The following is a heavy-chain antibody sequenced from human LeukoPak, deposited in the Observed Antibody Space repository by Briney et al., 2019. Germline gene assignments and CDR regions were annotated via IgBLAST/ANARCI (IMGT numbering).Heavy chain of an antibody. D-gene: IGHD2-15*01. V-gene: IGHV4-59*01. CDR3: ARAYCSGGSRYLGDY. CDR2: IYYSGST. Sequence: SETLSLTCTVSGGSISSYYWNWIRQPPGKGLEWIGYIYYSGSTNYNPSLKSRVTISVDTSKNQFSLKLSSVTAADTAVYYCARAYCSGGSRYLGDYWGQGTLVTVSS. J-gene: IGHJ4*02. CDR1: GGSISSYY.